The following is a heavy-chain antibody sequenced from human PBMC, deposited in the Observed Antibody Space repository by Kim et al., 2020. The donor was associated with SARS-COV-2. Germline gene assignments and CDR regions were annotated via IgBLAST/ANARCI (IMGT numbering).Heavy chain of an antibody. D-gene: IGHD3-9*01. CDR1: GGSISSSSYY. J-gene: IGHJ4*02. V-gene: IGHV4-39*01. CDR3: ATNYDILTGYYPPTYY. Sequence: SETLSLTCTVSGGSISSSSYYWGWIRQPPGKGLEWIGSIYYSGSTYYNPSLKSRVTISVDTSKNQFSLKLSSVTAADTAVYYCATNYDILTGYYPPTYYWGQGTLVTVSS. CDR2: IYYSGST.